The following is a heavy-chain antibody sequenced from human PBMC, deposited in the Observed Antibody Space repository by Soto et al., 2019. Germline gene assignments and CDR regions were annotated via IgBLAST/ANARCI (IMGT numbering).Heavy chain of an antibody. CDR1: GFTFSSYG. D-gene: IGHD1-26*01. J-gene: IGHJ3*02. Sequence: GGSLRLSCAASGFTFSSYGMHWVRQAPGKGLEWVAVISYDGSNKYYADSVKGRFTISRDNSKNMLYLQMNSLRAEDTAVYYCAKESGSLLGAKAFDIWGQGTMVTVSS. CDR3: AKESGSLLGAKAFDI. CDR2: ISYDGSNK. V-gene: IGHV3-30*18.